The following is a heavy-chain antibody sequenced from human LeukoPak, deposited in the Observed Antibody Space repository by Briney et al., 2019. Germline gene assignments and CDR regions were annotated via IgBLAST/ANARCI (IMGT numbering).Heavy chain of an antibody. CDR1: GGSFSGYY. D-gene: IGHD3-16*01. J-gene: IGHJ4*02. Sequence: SETLSLTCAVYGGSFSGYYWSWIRQPPGKGLEWIGEINHSGSTNYNPSLKSRVTISVDTSKNQFSLKLSSVTAADTAVYYCARGDYGSLPAFDYWGQGTLVTVSS. V-gene: IGHV4-34*01. CDR2: INHSGST. CDR3: ARGDYGSLPAFDY.